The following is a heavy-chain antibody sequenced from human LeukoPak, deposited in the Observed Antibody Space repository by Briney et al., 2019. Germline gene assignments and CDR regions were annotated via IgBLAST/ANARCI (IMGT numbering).Heavy chain of an antibody. CDR3: ARMTAHAFDI. Sequence: GGSLRLSCAASGFTFSSYWMHWVRQAPGKGLVWVSCINGDGGRTNYADSVKGRFTISRDNAKNTLYLQMNSLRAEDAAVYYCARMTAHAFDIWGQGTMVTVSS. J-gene: IGHJ3*02. V-gene: IGHV3-74*01. D-gene: IGHD2-21*02. CDR2: INGDGGRT. CDR1: GFTFSSYW.